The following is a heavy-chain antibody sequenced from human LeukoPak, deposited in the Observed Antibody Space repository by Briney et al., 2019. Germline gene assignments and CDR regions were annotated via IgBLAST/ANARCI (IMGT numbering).Heavy chain of an antibody. D-gene: IGHD3-22*01. V-gene: IGHV1-69*05. Sequence: ASVKVSCKASGGTFSSNAISWVRQAPGQGLEWMGRIIPIFGTANYAQKFQGRVTITTDESTSTAYMELSSLRSEDTAVYYCAREGEFPSYYYDSSGPLGYWGQGTLVTVSS. CDR2: IIPIFGTA. CDR1: GGTFSSNA. J-gene: IGHJ4*02. CDR3: AREGEFPSYYYDSSGPLGY.